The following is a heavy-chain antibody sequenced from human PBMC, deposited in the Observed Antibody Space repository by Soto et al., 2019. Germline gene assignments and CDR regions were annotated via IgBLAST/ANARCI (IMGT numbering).Heavy chain of an antibody. CDR1: GYTFTSYA. V-gene: IGHV1-3*01. J-gene: IGHJ5*02. Sequence: ASVTVSYKASGYTFTSYAMHWVRQAPGQRLEWMGWINAGNGNTKYSQKFQGRVTITRDTSASTAYMELSSLRSEGTAVYYCARDRKQVNWFVPWGQGTLVTVPQ. CDR2: INAGNGNT. D-gene: IGHD6-13*01. CDR3: ARDRKQVNWFVP.